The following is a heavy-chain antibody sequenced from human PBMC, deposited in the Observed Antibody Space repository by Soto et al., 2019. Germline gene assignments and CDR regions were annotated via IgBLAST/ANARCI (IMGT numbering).Heavy chain of an antibody. D-gene: IGHD6-19*01. CDR2: IYYTGST. V-gene: IGHV4-4*02. CDR3: ASRPVAGHFDY. Sequence: QVQLQESGPGLVKPSGTLSLTCTVSGGSISNINWWSWVRQPPGKGLEWIGEIYYTGSTNYNPSLKSRVTISVDKSKKQFSLNLSSVTAADTAVYYCASRPVAGHFDYWGQGILVTVSS. CDR1: GGSISNINW. J-gene: IGHJ4*02.